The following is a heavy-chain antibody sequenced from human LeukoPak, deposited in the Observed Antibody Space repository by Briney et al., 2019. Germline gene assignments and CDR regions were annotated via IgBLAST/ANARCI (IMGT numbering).Heavy chain of an antibody. CDR3: TRNMGLDS. D-gene: IGHD2/OR15-2a*01. J-gene: IGHJ4*02. Sequence: GGSLRLSCVGIGFIFKSQDMNWVRQAPGKGLEWVSSISGSGTTAWYADAVKGRFTISRDNSKNTLSLQMNSLRAEGTAVYYCTRNMGLDSWGQGTLVTVST. CDR1: GFIFKSQD. CDR2: ISGSGTTA. V-gene: IGHV3-23*01.